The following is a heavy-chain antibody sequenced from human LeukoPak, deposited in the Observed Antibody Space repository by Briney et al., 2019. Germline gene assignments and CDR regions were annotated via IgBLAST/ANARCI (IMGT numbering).Heavy chain of an antibody. J-gene: IGHJ4*02. V-gene: IGHV4-4*02. D-gene: IGHD6-13*01. CDR1: GDSISSTNW. CDR3: ARDREYSKSWSFDY. CDR2: IYHGGNT. Sequence: SETLSLTCAVSGDSISSTNWWNWVRQPPGKGLDWIGEIYHGGNTNYNPSLKSRVTISVDKSKNQFSLILSSVTAADTAVYYCARDREYSKSWSFDYWGQGTLVTVSS.